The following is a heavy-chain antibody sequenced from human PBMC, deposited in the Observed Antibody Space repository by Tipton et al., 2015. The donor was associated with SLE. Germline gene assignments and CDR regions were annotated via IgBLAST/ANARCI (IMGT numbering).Heavy chain of an antibody. D-gene: IGHD1-20*01. Sequence: TLSLTCTVSGGSISSYYWSWIRQPPGKGLEWIGYIYYSGSTNYNPSLKSRVTISVDTSKNQFSLKLSSVTAADTAVYYCARRRINNWNDPVWFDPWGQGTRVTVSS. CDR3: ARRRINNWNDPVWFDP. CDR1: GGSISSYY. J-gene: IGHJ5*02. CDR2: IYYSGST. V-gene: IGHV4-59*01.